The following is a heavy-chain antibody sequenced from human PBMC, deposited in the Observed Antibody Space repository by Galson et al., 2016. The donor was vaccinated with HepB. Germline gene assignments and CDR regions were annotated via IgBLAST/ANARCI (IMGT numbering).Heavy chain of an antibody. Sequence: SETLSLTCAVSGAPISEYYWSWIRQTPGKGLEWIGYIYYNVRATYNPSLRSRVTLSVDTSKNQLSLNLKSVSAADTAVYYCAGHHAGWFDHWGLGTLVTVSS. CDR1: GAPISEYY. J-gene: IGHJ5*02. CDR3: AGHHAGWFDH. CDR2: IYYNVRA. V-gene: IGHV4-59*01. D-gene: IGHD1-14*01.